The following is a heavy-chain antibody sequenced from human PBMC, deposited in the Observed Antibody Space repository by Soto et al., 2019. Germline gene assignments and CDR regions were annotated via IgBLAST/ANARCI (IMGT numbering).Heavy chain of an antibody. CDR3: ASAPVIFGVITIYYFDS. CDR2: MYYSGAT. D-gene: IGHD3-3*01. J-gene: IGHJ4*02. CDR1: GDSMRSVSYY. V-gene: IGHV4-39*01. Sequence: PSETLSLTCTVSGDSMRSVSYYWGWIRQSPGKGLEWIGSMYYSGATYYGPSLKSRVTISVDAPKNQFSLKLNSVTAADTAVYYCASAPVIFGVITIYYFDSWGQGTLVTVSS.